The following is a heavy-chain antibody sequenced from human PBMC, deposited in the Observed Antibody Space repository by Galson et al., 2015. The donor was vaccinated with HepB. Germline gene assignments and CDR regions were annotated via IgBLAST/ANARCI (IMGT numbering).Heavy chain of an antibody. CDR2: IYYSGST. V-gene: IGHV4-59*01. Sequence: SETLSLTCTVSGGSISSYYWSWIRQPPGKGLEWIGYIYYSGSTNYNPSLKSRVTISVDTSKNQFSLKLSSVTAADTAVYYCARDGTLHYYDSSGYLNSDYYYYGMDVWGQGTTVTVSS. D-gene: IGHD3-22*01. CDR3: ARDGTLHYYDSSGYLNSDYYYYGMDV. J-gene: IGHJ6*02. CDR1: GGSISSYY.